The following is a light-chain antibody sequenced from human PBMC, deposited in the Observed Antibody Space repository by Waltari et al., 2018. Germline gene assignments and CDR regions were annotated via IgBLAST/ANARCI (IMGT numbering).Light chain of an antibody. CDR2: SNN. V-gene: IGLV1-44*01. CDR3: AVWDDSLNGRV. J-gene: IGLJ3*02. Sequence: QSVLTQPPSASATPGQRVTISCSGRSSNIGSNTVNWYQQLPGTAPKLLIHSNNQRPSVVPDRFSGSKSDTSASLAINGLQSEDEAIYYCAVWDDSLNGRVFGGGTKLAVL. CDR1: SSNIGSNT.